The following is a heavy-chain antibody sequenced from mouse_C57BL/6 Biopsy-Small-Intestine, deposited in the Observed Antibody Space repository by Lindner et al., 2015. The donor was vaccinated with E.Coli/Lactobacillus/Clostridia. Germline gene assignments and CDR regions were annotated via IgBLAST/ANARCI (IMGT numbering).Heavy chain of an antibody. J-gene: IGHJ2*01. CDR1: GYTFTIYD. CDR3: TRPYYGAFDY. D-gene: IGHD1-1*01. Sequence: VQLQESGPEVVKPGASVKLSCKASGYTFTIYDINWVKQRPGQGLEWIGWIYPRDGSTKYNEKFKGKATLTVDTSSSTAYMELHSLTSEDSAVYFCTRPYYGAFDYWGQGTTLTVSS. CDR2: IYPRDGST. V-gene: IGHV1-85*01.